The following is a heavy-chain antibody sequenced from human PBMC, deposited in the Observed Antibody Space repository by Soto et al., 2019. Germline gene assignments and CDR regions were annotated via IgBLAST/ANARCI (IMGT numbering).Heavy chain of an antibody. J-gene: IGHJ6*02. CDR1: GGSFSGYY. V-gene: IGHV4-34*01. CDR2: INHSGST. Sequence: SETLSLTCAVYGGSFSGYYWSWIRQPPGKGLEWIGEINHSGSTNSNPSLKSRVTISVDTSKNQFSLNLSSVTAADAAVYYCAGGRGVRGLVATHYYYGMDVWGQGTSVTVSS. CDR3: AGGRGVRGLVATHYYYGMDV. D-gene: IGHD3-10*01.